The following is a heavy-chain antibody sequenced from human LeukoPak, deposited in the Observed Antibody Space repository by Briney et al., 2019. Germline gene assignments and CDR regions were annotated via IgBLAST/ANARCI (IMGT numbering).Heavy chain of an antibody. Sequence: GGSLRLSCAASGFTFSSYGMHWVRQAPGKGLEWVAVIWYDGSNKYYADSVKGRFTISRDNSKNTLYLQMNSLRAEDTAVYYCARDFGYSGFDYWGQGTLVTVSS. CDR2: IWYDGSNK. J-gene: IGHJ4*02. CDR1: GFTFSSYG. D-gene: IGHD1-26*01. CDR3: ARDFGYSGFDY. V-gene: IGHV3-33*01.